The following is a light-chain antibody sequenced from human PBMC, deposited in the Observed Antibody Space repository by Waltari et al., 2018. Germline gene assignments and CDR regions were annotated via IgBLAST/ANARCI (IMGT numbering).Light chain of an antibody. CDR2: GAS. Sequence: EIVMTQSPATLSVSPGERATFSCRASQSIADKLAWYQQKPAQAPRLLIYGASTRATGVPGRFRGSGSGTEFTLTISSLQSEDVAIYYCQQYNHWPPITFGQGTRLEIK. CDR1: QSIADK. J-gene: IGKJ5*01. CDR3: QQYNHWPPIT. V-gene: IGKV3-15*01.